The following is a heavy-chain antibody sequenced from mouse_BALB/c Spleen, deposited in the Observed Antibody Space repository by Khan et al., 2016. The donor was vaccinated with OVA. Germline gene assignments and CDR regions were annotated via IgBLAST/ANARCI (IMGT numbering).Heavy chain of an antibody. V-gene: IGHV14-3*02. CDR3: NYSLLIYGLDY. D-gene: IGHD1-2*01. J-gene: IGHJ4*01. CDR1: GFKIKDTY. Sequence: VRLQQSGAELVKPGASVKLSCTASGFKIKDTYIHWVKQRPEQGLEWIGRIDPSNGNTKYDPKFQGKATLTADTSSNTAYLQLTSLTSEDTDVYYCNYSLLIYGLDYWGQGTSVTVSS. CDR2: IDPSNGNT.